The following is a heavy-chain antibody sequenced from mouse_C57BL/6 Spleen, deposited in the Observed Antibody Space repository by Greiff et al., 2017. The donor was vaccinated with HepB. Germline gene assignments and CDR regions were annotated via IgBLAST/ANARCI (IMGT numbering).Heavy chain of an antibody. J-gene: IGHJ3*01. CDR3: AREGDGFFAY. V-gene: IGHV1-76*01. Sequence: LQESGAELVRPGASVKLSCKASGYTFTDYYINWVKQRPGQGLEWIARIYPGSGNTYYNEKFKGKATLTAEKSSSTAYMQLSSLTSEDSAVYFCAREGDGFFAYWGQGTLVTVSA. D-gene: IGHD3-3*01. CDR1: GYTFTDYY. CDR2: IYPGSGNT.